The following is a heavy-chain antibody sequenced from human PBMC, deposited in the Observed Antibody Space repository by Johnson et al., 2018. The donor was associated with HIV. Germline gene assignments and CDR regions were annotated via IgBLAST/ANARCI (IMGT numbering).Heavy chain of an antibody. Sequence: QVQLVESGGGVVQPGRSLRLSCAASGFAFSGYALHWVRQAPGKGLEWVAVSSYDGTKKYYAGSVKGRFTISRDNSKNTLYLQMNKLRAEDTAVYYCARSVHDYSDYLRGTDACDIWGQGTLVIVSS. D-gene: IGHD4-11*01. CDR3: ARSVHDYSDYLRGTDACDI. CDR2: SSYDGTKK. J-gene: IGHJ3*02. V-gene: IGHV3-30*04. CDR1: GFAFSGYA.